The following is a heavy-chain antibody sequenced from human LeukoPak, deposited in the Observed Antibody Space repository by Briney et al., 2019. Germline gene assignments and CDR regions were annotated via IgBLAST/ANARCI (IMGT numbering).Heavy chain of an antibody. CDR1: GGSISSYY. Sequence: SETLSLTCTVSGGSISSYYWSWIRQPPGKGLEWIGYIYYSGSTNYNPSLKSRVTISVDTSKNQFSLKLSPVTAADTAVYYCARGAVAGTPRNYFDYWGQGTLVTVPS. CDR3: ARGAVAGTPRNYFDY. J-gene: IGHJ4*02. D-gene: IGHD6-19*01. V-gene: IGHV4-59*08. CDR2: IYYSGST.